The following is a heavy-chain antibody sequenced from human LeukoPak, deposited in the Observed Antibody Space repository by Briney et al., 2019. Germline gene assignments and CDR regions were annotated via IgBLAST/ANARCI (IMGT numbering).Heavy chain of an antibody. CDR3: ARGLSSVDPLYYDFWSGYYTPDY. CDR1: GYTFTSYD. Sequence: ASVKVSCKASGYTFTSYDINWVRQATGQGLEWMGWMNPNSGNTGYAQKFQGRVTMTRNTSISTAYMELSSLRSEDTAVYYCARGLSSVDPLYYDFWSGYYTPDYWGQGTLVTVSS. J-gene: IGHJ4*02. V-gene: IGHV1-8*01. CDR2: MNPNSGNT. D-gene: IGHD3-3*01.